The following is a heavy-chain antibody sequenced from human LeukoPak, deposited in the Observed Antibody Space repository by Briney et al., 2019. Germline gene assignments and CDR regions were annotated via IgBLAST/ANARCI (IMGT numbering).Heavy chain of an antibody. D-gene: IGHD3-10*01. Sequence: ASVKVSCKASGYTFTVFYMQWVRQAPGQGLEWMGWINPNSGGTYSAQKFQGRVTMTRDTSTSTAYMELRSLRSDDTAVYYCARDGHYGSGHVDYWGQGPLVTVSS. CDR2: INPNSGGT. CDR1: GYTFTVFY. V-gene: IGHV1-2*02. CDR3: ARDGHYGSGHVDY. J-gene: IGHJ4*02.